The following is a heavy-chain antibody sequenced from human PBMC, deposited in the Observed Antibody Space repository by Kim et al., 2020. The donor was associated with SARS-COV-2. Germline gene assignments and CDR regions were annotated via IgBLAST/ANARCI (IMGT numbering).Heavy chain of an antibody. J-gene: IGHJ4*02. CDR3: AKGRRYDIFIGGY. D-gene: IGHD3-9*01. Sequence: YADPGEGRITISRDNSKNTPNLQINNLRAEDTAVYYCAKGRRYDIFIGGYWGQGTLVTVSS. V-gene: IGHV3-33*06.